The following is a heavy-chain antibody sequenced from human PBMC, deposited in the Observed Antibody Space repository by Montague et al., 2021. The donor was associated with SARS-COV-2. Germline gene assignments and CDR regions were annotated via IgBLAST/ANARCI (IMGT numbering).Heavy chain of an antibody. CDR3: ASMVRAQVYYFDY. CDR1: GGSISSSSYY. Sequence: SETRSLTCTVSGGSISSSSYYWGWIRQPPGKGLEWIGSIFYSGSTDYNPSLKSRVTISVDTSKNQFSLKLSSVAAADTAVYYCASMVRAQVYYFDYWGQGTLATVSS. D-gene: IGHD3-10*01. CDR2: IFYSGST. V-gene: IGHV4-39*01. J-gene: IGHJ4*02.